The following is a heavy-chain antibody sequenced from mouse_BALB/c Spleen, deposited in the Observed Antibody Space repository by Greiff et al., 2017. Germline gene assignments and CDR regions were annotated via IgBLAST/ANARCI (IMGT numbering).Heavy chain of an antibody. V-gene: IGHV14-1*02. CDR2: IDPENGNT. Sequence: EVQLQESGAELVRPGALVKLSCKASGFNIKDYYMHWVKQRPEQGLEWIGWIDPENGNTIYDPKFQGKASITADTSSNTAYLQLSSLTSEDTAVYYCASYGFYAMDYWGQGTSVTVSS. CDR3: ASYGFYAMDY. J-gene: IGHJ4*01. D-gene: IGHD1-2*01. CDR1: GFNIKDYY.